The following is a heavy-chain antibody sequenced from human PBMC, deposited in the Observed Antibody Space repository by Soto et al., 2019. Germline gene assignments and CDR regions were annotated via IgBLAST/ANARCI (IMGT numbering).Heavy chain of an antibody. D-gene: IGHD1-26*01. Sequence: ASVKVSCKASGYTFTGYAMHWVRQAPGQRLEWMGWINAGNGNTKYSQKFQGRFTITRDTSASTAYMELSSLRSDDTAVYYCARDLGGSYYAPVDYWGQGTLVTVSS. J-gene: IGHJ4*02. CDR2: INAGNGNT. CDR3: ARDLGGSYYAPVDY. V-gene: IGHV1-3*01. CDR1: GYTFTGYA.